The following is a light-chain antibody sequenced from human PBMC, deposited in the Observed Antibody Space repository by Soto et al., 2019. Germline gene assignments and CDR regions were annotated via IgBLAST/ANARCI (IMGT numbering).Light chain of an antibody. CDR1: QSISNY. J-gene: IGKJ4*01. CDR2: AAS. Sequence: DMEMTQSPSYLSASVGDRVTITCRASQSISNYLNWYQHKPGEVPKLLIYAASSLQSGVPTRFSGSGSGTDFTLTINSLQPEDFATYYCQQSYGTPLTFGGGTKIEIK. CDR3: QQSYGTPLT. V-gene: IGKV1-39*01.